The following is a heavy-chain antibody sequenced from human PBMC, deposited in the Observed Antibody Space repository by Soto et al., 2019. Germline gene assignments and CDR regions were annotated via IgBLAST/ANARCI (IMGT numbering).Heavy chain of an antibody. J-gene: IGHJ4*02. CDR2: ISSTGRTI. V-gene: IGHV3-11*01. CDR3: ARSYSGGWEFDY. CDR1: GFTFSNYY. D-gene: IGHD6-19*01. Sequence: GGSLRLSCGASGFTFSNYYMSWIRQAPGKGLEWVSYISSTGRTIYYADSVKGRFTVSRDNAQNSLSLKLNSLRVEDTAVYYCARSYSGGWEFDYWGQGTQVTVSS.